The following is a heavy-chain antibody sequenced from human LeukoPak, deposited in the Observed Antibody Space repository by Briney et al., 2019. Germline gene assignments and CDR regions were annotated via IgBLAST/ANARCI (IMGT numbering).Heavy chain of an antibody. CDR1: GFTFSSYG. V-gene: IGHV3-30*03. CDR3: ARDNSGYFDY. D-gene: IGHD6-19*01. Sequence: GGSLRLSCAASGFTFSSYGMHWVRRAPGKGLEWVAVISYDGSNKYYADSVKGRFTISRDNSKNTLYLQMNSLRAEDTAVYYCARDNSGYFDYWGQGTLVTVSS. J-gene: IGHJ4*02. CDR2: ISYDGSNK.